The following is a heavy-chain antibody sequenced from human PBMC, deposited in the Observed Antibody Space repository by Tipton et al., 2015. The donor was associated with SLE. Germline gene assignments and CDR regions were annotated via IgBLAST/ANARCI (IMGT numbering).Heavy chain of an antibody. CDR3: ARVASWYSIDY. D-gene: IGHD2-21*01. Sequence: TLSLTCAVYGGSFSGYYWTWIRQPPGRGLEWLGEITQSGSTNYNPSLKNRVTISVDTSKNQFSLKLTPVTAADTAVYYCARVASWYSIDYWCQGTQVTVSS. J-gene: IGHJ4*02. CDR1: GGSFSGYY. CDR2: ITQSGST. V-gene: IGHV4-34*01.